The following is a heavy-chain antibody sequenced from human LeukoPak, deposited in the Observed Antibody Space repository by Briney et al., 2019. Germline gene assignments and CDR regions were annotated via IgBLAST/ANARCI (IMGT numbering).Heavy chain of an antibody. V-gene: IGHV3-23*01. CDR3: AKDRWELHIDAFDI. CDR2: ISGSGGST. J-gene: IGHJ3*02. CDR1: GFTFRSYW. D-gene: IGHD1-26*01. Sequence: GGSLRLSCAASGFTFRSYWMNWVRQAPGKGLEWVSAISGSGGSTYYADSVKGRFTISRDNSKNTLYLQMNSLRAEDTAVYYCAKDRWELHIDAFDIWGQGTMVTVSS.